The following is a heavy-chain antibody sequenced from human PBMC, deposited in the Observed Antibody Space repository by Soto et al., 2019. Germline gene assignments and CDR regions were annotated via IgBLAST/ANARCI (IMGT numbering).Heavy chain of an antibody. CDR1: GYIFTDYY. V-gene: IGHV1-2*02. CDR3: ARSLSTIGASLDY. D-gene: IGHD6-13*01. Sequence: QVQLVQSGAEVKKPGASVTVSCEASGYIFTDYYLHWVRQAPGQGLEYMGWINPNTGGTKYAQKFQGRVTMTRGTLLLNWLTSDDTAVYYCARSLSTIGASLDYWGQGTLVTVSS. CDR2: INPNTGGT. J-gene: IGHJ4*02.